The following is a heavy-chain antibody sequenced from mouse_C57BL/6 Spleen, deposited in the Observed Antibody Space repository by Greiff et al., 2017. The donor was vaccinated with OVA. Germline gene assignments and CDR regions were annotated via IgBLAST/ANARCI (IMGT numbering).Heavy chain of an antibody. CDR3: TRWLLGYYYAMDY. Sequence: EVQLQQSGAELVRPGASVKLSCTASGFNIKDYYMHWVKQRPEQGLEWIGRIDPEDGDTEYAPKFQGKATMTADTSSNTAYLQLSSLTSEDTAVYYWTRWLLGYYYAMDYWGQGTSVTVSS. J-gene: IGHJ4*01. CDR1: GFNIKDYY. D-gene: IGHD2-3*01. V-gene: IGHV14-1*01. CDR2: IDPEDGDT.